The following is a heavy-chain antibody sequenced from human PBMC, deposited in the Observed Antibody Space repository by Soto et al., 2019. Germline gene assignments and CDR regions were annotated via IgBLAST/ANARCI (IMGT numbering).Heavy chain of an antibody. J-gene: IGHJ6*02. Sequence: GGSLRLSCAASGFTFDDYAMHWVRQAPGKGLEWVSGISWNSGSIGYADSVKGRFTISRDNAKNSLYLQMNSLRAEDTALYYCAKDIVRNIKYWSGGSCYAQVPGYYYYGMDVWGQGTMVTVSS. CDR1: GFTFDDYA. D-gene: IGHD2-15*01. CDR3: AKDIVRNIKYWSGGSCYAQVPGYYYYGMDV. V-gene: IGHV3-9*01. CDR2: ISWNSGSI.